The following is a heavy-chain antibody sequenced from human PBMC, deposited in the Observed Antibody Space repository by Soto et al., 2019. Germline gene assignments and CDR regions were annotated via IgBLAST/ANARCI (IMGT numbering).Heavy chain of an antibody. V-gene: IGHV4-59*08. Sequence: QVQLQESGPGLVKPSETLSLTCTVSGGSISSYYWSWIRQPPGKGLEWIGYIYYSGSTNYNPSLKSRVTISVDTSKNQFSLKLSSVTAADTAVYYCARRVRSSSVRDYYYYMDVWGKGPTVTVSS. J-gene: IGHJ6*03. CDR3: ARRVRSSSVRDYYYYMDV. CDR1: GGSISSYY. CDR2: IYYSGST. D-gene: IGHD6-6*01.